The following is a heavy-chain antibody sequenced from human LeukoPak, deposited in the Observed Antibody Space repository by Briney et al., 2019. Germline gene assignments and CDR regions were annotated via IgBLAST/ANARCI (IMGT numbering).Heavy chain of an antibody. V-gene: IGHV1-2*06. CDR1: GYTFFGYY. J-gene: IGHJ4*02. CDR3: ARDQGSLTRSWYTGY. Sequence: ASVKVSCKASGYTFFGYYIHWVRQAPGQGLEWMGRINPYSGDTNFAQKFQGRVTMTRDTSIITTYMDLSSLTPDDTAVYFCARDQGSLTRSWYTGYWGQGTPVTVSS. CDR2: INPYSGDT. D-gene: IGHD6-13*01.